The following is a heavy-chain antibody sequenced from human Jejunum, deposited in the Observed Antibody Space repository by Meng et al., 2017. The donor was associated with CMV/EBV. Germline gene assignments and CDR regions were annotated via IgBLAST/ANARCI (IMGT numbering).Heavy chain of an antibody. D-gene: IGHD3-3*01. CDR1: GGSISSYY. V-gene: IGHV4-4*09. CDR2: IHSSEST. CDR3: VRGVSPTEWPLEK. J-gene: IGHJ4*02. Sequence: VSGGSISSYYWSWVRQSPGKGLEWLGYIHSSESTKYNPSLESRVTMSLDRSRNQFSLRLSSVTAADTAVYFCVRGVSPTEWPLEKWGQGTLVTVSS.